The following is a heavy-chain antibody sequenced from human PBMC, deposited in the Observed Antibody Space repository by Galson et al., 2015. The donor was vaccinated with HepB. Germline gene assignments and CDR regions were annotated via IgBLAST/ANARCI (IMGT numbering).Heavy chain of an antibody. CDR1: GFAFSSYS. Sequence: SLRLSCAASGFAFSSYSMNWVRQAPGKGLEWVSSISSSSSYIYYADSVKGRFTISRDNAKNSLYLQMNSLRAEDTAVYYCARDRFNPPYDSSNGGSLDYWGQGTLVTVSS. J-gene: IGHJ4*02. D-gene: IGHD3-22*01. CDR2: ISSSSSYI. V-gene: IGHV3-21*01. CDR3: ARDRFNPPYDSSNGGSLDY.